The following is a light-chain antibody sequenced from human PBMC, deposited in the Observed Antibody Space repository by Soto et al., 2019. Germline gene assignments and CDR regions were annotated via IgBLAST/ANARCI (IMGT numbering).Light chain of an antibody. V-gene: IGKV1-33*01. CDR3: QQYENLPT. CDR2: DAS. J-gene: IGKJ5*01. Sequence: DIQMTQSPSSLSASLGDIVTITCQASQNINNYLNWYQQKPGGAPKLLIYDASNLEAGVPSRFRGSGSGTDFTFTISRLQPEDIATYYCQQYENLPTFGQGTRLEIK. CDR1: QNINNY.